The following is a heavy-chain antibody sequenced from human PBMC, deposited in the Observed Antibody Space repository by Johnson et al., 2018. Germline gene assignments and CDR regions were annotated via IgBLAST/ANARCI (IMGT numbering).Heavy chain of an antibody. D-gene: IGHD3-22*01. CDR1: GFTFSSYA. CDR2: ISGSGGST. CDR3: ARSTDSSGYLNLDY. Sequence: VQLVESGGGVVQPGRSLRLSCAASGFTFSSYAMSWVRQAPGKGLEWVSAISGSGGSTYYADSVKGRFTISRDNSKNTLYLQMNSLRAEDTAVYYCARSTDSSGYLNLDYWGQGTLVTVSS. J-gene: IGHJ4*02. V-gene: IGHV3-23*04.